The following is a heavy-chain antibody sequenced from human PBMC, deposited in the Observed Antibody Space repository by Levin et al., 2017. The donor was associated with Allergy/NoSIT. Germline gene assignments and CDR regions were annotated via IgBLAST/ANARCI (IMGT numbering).Heavy chain of an antibody. CDR1: GGSISSYY. CDR3: ARGGRYYYDSSGYYLPFDY. V-gene: IGHV4-59*01. CDR2: IYYSGST. Sequence: SETLSLTCTVSGGSISSYYWSWIRQPPGKGLEWIGYIYYSGSTNYNPSLKSRVTISVDTSKNQFSLKLSSVTASDTAVYYCARGGRYYYDSSGYYLPFDYWGQGTLVTVSS. J-gene: IGHJ4*02. D-gene: IGHD3-22*01.